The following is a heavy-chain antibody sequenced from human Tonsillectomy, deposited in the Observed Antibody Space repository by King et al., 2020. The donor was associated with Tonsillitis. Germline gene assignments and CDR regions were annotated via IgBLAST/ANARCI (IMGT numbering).Heavy chain of an antibody. CDR2: IDHSGRTT. J-gene: IGHJ4*02. D-gene: IGHD2-15*01. V-gene: IGHV3-23*04. CDR1: GFTFSNYG. Sequence: VQLVESGGSLVQPGGSLRLSCAASGFTFSNYGMSWVRQAPGKGLEWVSTIDHSGRTTYYADSVKGRFTISRDNSKNTLHLQMNSLRVEDTAVYYCAKGSGNYYFDYWGQGTVVTVSS. CDR3: AKGSGNYYFDY.